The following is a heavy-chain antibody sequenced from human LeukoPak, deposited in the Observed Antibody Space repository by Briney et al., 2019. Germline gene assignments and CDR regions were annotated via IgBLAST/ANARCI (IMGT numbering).Heavy chain of an antibody. V-gene: IGHV3-7*03. Sequence: GGSLRLSCTASGFTFTTYWMSWVRHPPGKGLEWVANIKQDGTEKYYVDPVKGRFTISRDNSKNTLYLQMNSLRAEDAAVYYCARTRIYAFDIWGRGTMVTVSS. CDR2: IKQDGTEK. CDR1: GFTFTTYW. J-gene: IGHJ3*02. CDR3: ARTRIYAFDI.